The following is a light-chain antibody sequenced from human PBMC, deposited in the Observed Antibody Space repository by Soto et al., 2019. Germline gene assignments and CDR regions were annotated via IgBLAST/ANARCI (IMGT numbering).Light chain of an antibody. CDR2: DAS. J-gene: IGKJ5*01. Sequence: DIHITQSPSTLSASVVYRXTXPXXASQSLNNYLAWYQQKPGKAPKLLIYDASTLERGVPSRFSGTGSGTEFTLTISSLQPEDFATYYCQHFKSFPITFGQGTRLEI. CDR1: QSLNNY. CDR3: QHFKSFPIT. V-gene: IGKV1-5*01.